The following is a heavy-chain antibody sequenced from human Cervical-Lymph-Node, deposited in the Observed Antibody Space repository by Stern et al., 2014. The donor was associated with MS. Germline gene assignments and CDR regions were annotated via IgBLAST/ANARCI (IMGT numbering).Heavy chain of an antibody. J-gene: IGHJ4*02. Sequence: EVQLVQSGGGLVKPGGSLRLSCAASGFTFSSYSMNWVRQAPGKGLEWVASISSGGSYIYYADSLKGRFTSFRDNAKNSLYLQMNSLRAEDTAVYYCARGRGGNYRYYFDYWGQGTLVTVSS. CDR1: GFTFSSYS. D-gene: IGHD4-23*01. CDR3: ARGRGGNYRYYFDY. V-gene: IGHV3-21*01. CDR2: ISSGGSYI.